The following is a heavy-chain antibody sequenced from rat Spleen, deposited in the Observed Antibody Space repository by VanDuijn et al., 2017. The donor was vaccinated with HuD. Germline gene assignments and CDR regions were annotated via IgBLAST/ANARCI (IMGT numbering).Heavy chain of an antibody. CDR2: IWRNGNT. V-gene: IGHV2-13*01. Sequence: QVQLKESGPGLVQPSQTLSLTCTVSGFSLSNYGVFWVRQPPGKELEWMGIIWRNGNTDYNSALKSRLSINRDTSKSQVFLKMNSLQTEDTAIYFCTRPNYGGYGVWGPGTMVTVSS. D-gene: IGHD1-11*01. CDR3: TRPNYGGYGV. CDR1: GFSLSNYG. J-gene: IGHJ1*01.